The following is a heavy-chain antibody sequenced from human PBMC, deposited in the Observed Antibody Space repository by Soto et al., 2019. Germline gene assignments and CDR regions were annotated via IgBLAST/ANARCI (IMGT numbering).Heavy chain of an antibody. J-gene: IGHJ4*02. V-gene: IGHV4-34*01. CDR2: INHSGST. CDR1: GGSFSGYY. Sequence: VQLQQWGAGLLKPSETLSLTCAVYGGSFSGYYWSWIRQPPGKGLEWIGEINHSGSTNYNPSLKSRVTISVDTSKNQFSLKLSSVTAADTAVYYCARRGDCGSTSCSSTPFDYWGQGTLVTVSS. D-gene: IGHD2-2*01. CDR3: ARRGDCGSTSCSSTPFDY.